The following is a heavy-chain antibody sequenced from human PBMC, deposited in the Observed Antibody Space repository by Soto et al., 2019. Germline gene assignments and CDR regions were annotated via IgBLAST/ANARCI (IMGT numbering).Heavy chain of an antibody. CDR2: ISAYNGNT. J-gene: IGHJ4*02. CDR3: ARGIPLYDYVWGSYRYPFDY. CDR1: GYTFTSYG. D-gene: IGHD3-16*02. V-gene: IGHV1-18*04. Sequence: QVQLVQSGAEVKKPGASVKVSCKASGYTFTSYGISWVRQAPGQGLEWMGWISAYNGNTNYAQKLQGRGTMTTDTSTSTAYMELRSLRSDDTAVYYCARGIPLYDYVWGSYRYPFDYWGQGTLVTVSS.